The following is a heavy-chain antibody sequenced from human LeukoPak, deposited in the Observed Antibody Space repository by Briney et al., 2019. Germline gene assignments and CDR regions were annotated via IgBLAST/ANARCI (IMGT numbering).Heavy chain of an antibody. D-gene: IGHD3-10*02. Sequence: GGSLRPSCVASGFTFSSHGMNWVRQAPGKGLEWVSGITSGTRTYYADSVKGRFAISRDNSKNTMYLQMNSLRAEDTAVYYCAELGITMIGGVWGKGTTVTISS. J-gene: IGHJ6*04. CDR3: AELGITMIGGV. CDR2: ITSGTRT. CDR1: GFTFSSHG. V-gene: IGHV3-23*01.